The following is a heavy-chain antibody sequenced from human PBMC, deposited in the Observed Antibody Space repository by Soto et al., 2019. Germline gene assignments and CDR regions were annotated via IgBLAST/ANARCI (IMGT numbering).Heavy chain of an antibody. CDR3: VSYDYDFWSGYSSLDY. Sequence: EVQLVESGGGLVQPAGSLRLSCAASGFTFSSYWMSWVRQAPGKGLEWVANIKQDGSEKYYVDSVKGRFTISRDNAKNSLYLQMNSLRAEDTAVYYCVSYDYDFWSGYSSLDYWGQGTLVTVSS. D-gene: IGHD3-3*01. J-gene: IGHJ4*02. CDR1: GFTFSSYW. CDR2: IKQDGSEK. V-gene: IGHV3-7*05.